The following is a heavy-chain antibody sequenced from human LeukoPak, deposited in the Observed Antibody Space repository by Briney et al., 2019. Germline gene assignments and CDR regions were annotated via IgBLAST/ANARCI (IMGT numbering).Heavy chain of an antibody. D-gene: IGHD2-15*01. CDR1: GYTFTGYY. Sequence: ASVKVSCKASGYTFTGYYMHWVRQAPGQGLEWMGGINPNSGGTNYAQKFQGRVTMTRDTSISTAYMELSRLRSDDTAVYYCAGGGYCSGGSCYPESPFLPFDYWGQGTLVTVSS. CDR3: AGGGYCSGGSCYPESPFLPFDY. V-gene: IGHV1-2*02. J-gene: IGHJ4*02. CDR2: INPNSGGT.